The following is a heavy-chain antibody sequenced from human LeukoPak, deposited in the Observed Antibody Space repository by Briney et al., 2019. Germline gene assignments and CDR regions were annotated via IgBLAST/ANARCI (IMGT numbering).Heavy chain of an antibody. CDR3: AKYSDWYLGKGYYYYLDV. J-gene: IGHJ6*03. CDR1: GGSFSGYY. D-gene: IGHD6-19*01. Sequence: SETLSLTCAVYGGSFSGYYWSWIRQPPGKGLEWIGEINHSGSTNYNPSLKSRVTISVDTSKNQFSLKLSSVTAADTAVYYCAKYSDWYLGKGYYYYLDVWGKGTTVTVSS. V-gene: IGHV4-34*01. CDR2: INHSGST.